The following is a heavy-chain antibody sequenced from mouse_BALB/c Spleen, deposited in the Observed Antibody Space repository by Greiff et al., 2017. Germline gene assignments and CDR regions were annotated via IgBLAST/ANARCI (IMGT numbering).Heavy chain of an antibody. J-gene: IGHJ1*01. Sequence: VQLHQSGAELVRPGTSVKISCKASGYAFTNYWLGWVKQRPGHGLEWIGDIYPGSGNTNYNEKFKGKATLTADKSSSTAYMQLSSLTSEDSAVYFCARSPTGTLWYFDVWGAGTTVTVSS. V-gene: IGHV1-63*01. CDR2: IYPGSGNT. CDR1: GYAFTNYW. D-gene: IGHD4-1*02. CDR3: ARSPTGTLWYFDV.